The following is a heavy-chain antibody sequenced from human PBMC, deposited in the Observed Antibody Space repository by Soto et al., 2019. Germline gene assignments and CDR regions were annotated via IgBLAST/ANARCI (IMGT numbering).Heavy chain of an antibody. J-gene: IGHJ4*02. Sequence: QVQLVESGGGVVQPGRSLRLSCVASGFTLSNNGMHWVRQAPGKGLEWVAVISRDGNTKFYADSVKGRFAISKDNSENTLYLQMNSLRLEDTAVYFCARELASGNWGQGTLVTVSS. CDR3: ARELASGN. D-gene: IGHD3-10*01. CDR2: ISRDGNTK. V-gene: IGHV3-30*03. CDR1: GFTLSNNG.